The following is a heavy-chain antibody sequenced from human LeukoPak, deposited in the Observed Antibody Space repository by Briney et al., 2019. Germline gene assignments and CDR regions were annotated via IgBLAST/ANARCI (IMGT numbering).Heavy chain of an antibody. V-gene: IGHV3-30-3*01. CDR2: ISYDKSNK. CDR3: ARSGVQWQWLLTYDAFDI. CDR1: GFTFSSYA. J-gene: IGHJ3*02. D-gene: IGHD6-19*01. Sequence: PGRSLRLSCAASGFTFSSYAMHRVRQAPGKGLEWVALISYDKSNKYYADSVKGRFTISRDNSKNTLFVQMNSLRTEDTAVYYCARSGVQWQWLLTYDAFDIWGQGTMVTVSS.